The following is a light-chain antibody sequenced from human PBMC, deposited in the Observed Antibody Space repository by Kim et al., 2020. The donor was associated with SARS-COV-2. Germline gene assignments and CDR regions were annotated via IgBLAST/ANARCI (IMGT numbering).Light chain of an antibody. Sequence: VALGRAARITGGGDNIGSKNVHWYQQKPGRAPVLVIYRDSNRPSGIPERFSGSNSGNTATLTISRAQAGDEADYYCQVWDSSTGVFGTGTKVTVL. CDR3: QVWDSSTGV. J-gene: IGLJ1*01. CDR2: RDS. CDR1: NIGSKN. V-gene: IGLV3-9*01.